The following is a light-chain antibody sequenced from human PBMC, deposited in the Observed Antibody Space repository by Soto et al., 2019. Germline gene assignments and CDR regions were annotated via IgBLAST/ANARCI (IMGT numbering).Light chain of an antibody. V-gene: IGLV2-14*01. CDR2: DVI. CDR3: CSYTSSSLV. Sequence: QSALTQPASVSGSPGQSITISCTGTSSDVGGYNYVSWYQQHLGKAPKLMIYDVINRPSGVSNRFSGSKSGNTASLTISELQAEDEADYYCCSYTSSSLVSGGVNTLTVL. CDR1: SSDVGGYNY. J-gene: IGLJ2*01.